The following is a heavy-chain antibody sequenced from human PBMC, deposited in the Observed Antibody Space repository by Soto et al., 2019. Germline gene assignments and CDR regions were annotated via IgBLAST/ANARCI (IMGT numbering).Heavy chain of an antibody. Sequence: GGSLRLSCAASGFTFSSYGMHWVRQAPGKGLEWVAVIWYDGSNKYYADSVKGRFTISRDNSKNTLYLQMNSLRAEDTAVYYCAERYARPPYYYDSSGYYVEKEYYYYYYGMDVWGQGTTVTVSS. J-gene: IGHJ6*02. CDR3: AERYARPPYYYDSSGYYVEKEYYYYYYGMDV. V-gene: IGHV3-33*06. CDR2: IWYDGSNK. D-gene: IGHD3-22*01. CDR1: GFTFSSYG.